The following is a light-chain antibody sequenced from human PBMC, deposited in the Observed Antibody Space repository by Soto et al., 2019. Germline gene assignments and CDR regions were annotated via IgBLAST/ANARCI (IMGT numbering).Light chain of an antibody. CDR1: GSVVSSY. V-gene: IGKV3-20*01. CDR2: GAS. CDR3: QQCGSSPCA. J-gene: IGKJ5*01. Sequence: EIQLTQSPCTLSLKPAERATLSCTASGSVVSSYLAWYQQKPGQAPRLLIYGASSRASGIPDRFSGRGSGTDFTLTISSLEPEDFAVYYCQQCGSSPCAFGPGTNLEIK.